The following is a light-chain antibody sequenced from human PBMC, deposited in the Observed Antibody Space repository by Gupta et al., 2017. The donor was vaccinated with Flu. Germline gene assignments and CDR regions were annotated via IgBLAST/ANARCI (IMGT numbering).Light chain of an antibody. CDR2: GAS. J-gene: IGKJ2*01. CDR3: QLFGSSPRYT. CDR1: QSVSSNS. V-gene: IGKV3-20*01. Sequence: EIVLTQSPGTLSLSPGERATLSCRASQSVSSNSIAWYQHKPGQAPSLLIYGASSRATGIPDRFRGGGSGTDLTLTISRLEPGDFAVYYCQLFGSSPRYTFGQGTKLEI.